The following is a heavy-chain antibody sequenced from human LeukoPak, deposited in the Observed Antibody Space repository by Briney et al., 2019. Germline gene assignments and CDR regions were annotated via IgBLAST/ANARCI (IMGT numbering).Heavy chain of an antibody. Sequence: GGSLKLSCAASGFTFGDSAMHWVRQASGRGLEWVGRVRSKANSYETAYAASVKGRFTISRDDSKNTAYLQMNGLKTEDTAVYYCTCHPPPGLGDFWGQGTLVTVSS. J-gene: IGHJ4*02. V-gene: IGHV3-73*01. CDR3: TCHPPPGLGDF. CDR2: VRSKANSYET. D-gene: IGHD7-27*01. CDR1: GFTFGDSA.